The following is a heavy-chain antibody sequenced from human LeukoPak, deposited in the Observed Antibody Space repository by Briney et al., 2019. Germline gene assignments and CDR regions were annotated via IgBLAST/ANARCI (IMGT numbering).Heavy chain of an antibody. CDR2: INPNSGGT. V-gene: IGHV1-2*06. J-gene: IGHJ6*02. CDR1: GYTFTSYD. Sequence: ASVKVSCKASGYTFTSYDINWVRQATGQGLEWMGRINPNSGGTNYAQKFQGRVTMTRDTSISTAYMELSRLRSDDTAVYYCARGYCSGGSCYLYYYYYGMDVWGQGTTVTVSS. D-gene: IGHD2-15*01. CDR3: ARGYCSGGSCYLYYYYYGMDV.